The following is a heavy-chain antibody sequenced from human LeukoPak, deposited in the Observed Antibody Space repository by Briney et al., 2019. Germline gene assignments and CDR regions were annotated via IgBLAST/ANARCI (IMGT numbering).Heavy chain of an antibody. V-gene: IGHV1-18*01. CDR2: ISAYNGNT. CDR1: GYTFTSYG. CDR3: ARVSPLSYYDSSGLFDY. J-gene: IGHJ4*02. D-gene: IGHD3-22*01. Sequence: ASVKVSCKASGYTFTSYGISWVRQAPGQGLEWMGWISAYNGNTNYAQKLQDRVTMTTDTSTSTAYMELRSLRSDDTAVYYCARVSPLSYYDSSGLFDYWGQGTLVTVSS.